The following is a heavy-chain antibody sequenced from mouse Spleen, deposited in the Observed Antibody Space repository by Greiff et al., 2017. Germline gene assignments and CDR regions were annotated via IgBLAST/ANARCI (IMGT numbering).Heavy chain of an antibody. J-gene: IGHJ3*01. V-gene: IGHV1-54*01. CDR2: INPGSGGT. CDR1: GYVFTNYL. D-gene: IGHD2-4*01. CDR3: ARRGDDYAWFAF. Sequence: QVHVKQSGAELVRPGTSVKVSCKASGYVFTNYLIQWVKQRPGQGLEWIGVINPGSGGTNYNEKFKGKATLTADKSSSTAYMQLSSLTSEDSAVYFCARRGDDYAWFAFWGQGTLVTVSA.